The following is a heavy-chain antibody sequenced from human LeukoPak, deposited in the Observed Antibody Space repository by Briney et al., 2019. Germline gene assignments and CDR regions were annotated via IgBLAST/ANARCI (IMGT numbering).Heavy chain of an antibody. V-gene: IGHV4-59*01. D-gene: IGHD3-22*01. Sequence: SETLSLTCTVSGGSLSSYYWSWIRQPPGKGLEWIGYIYYSGSTNYNPSLKSRVTISVDTTKNQFSLKLSSVTAADRAVYYCARGSTMIVVDGFDYWGQGTLGTVSS. J-gene: IGHJ4*02. CDR1: GGSLSSYY. CDR3: ARGSTMIVVDGFDY. CDR2: IYYSGST.